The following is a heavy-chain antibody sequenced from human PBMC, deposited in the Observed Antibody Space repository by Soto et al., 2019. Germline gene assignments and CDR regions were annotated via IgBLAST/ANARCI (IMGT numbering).Heavy chain of an antibody. J-gene: IGHJ6*01. V-gene: IGHV3-23*01. CDR1: GFTFNNYA. CDR3: VKEWTGDTRTCMDV. CDR2: IGGSDDST. D-gene: IGHD3-9*01. Sequence: EVQLLESGGGLVQPGGSLRLSCAASGFTFNNYAMTWVRQAPGKGLEWVSTIGGSDDSTYYADSVKGRLTISRDNSKNALSLQMSILRAEDTALYLCVKEWTGDTRTCMDVWGQGATVTGSS.